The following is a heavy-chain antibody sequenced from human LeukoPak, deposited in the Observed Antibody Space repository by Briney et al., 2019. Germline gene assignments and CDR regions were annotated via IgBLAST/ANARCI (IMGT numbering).Heavy chain of an antibody. Sequence: PGGSLRLSCAASGFTFSSSAMSWVRQAPGKGLEWVSSISGSGSGGSTYYADSVKGRFTVSRDNPKNTLYVQMKSLRAEDTAVYYCAKDFVVVPGNVNYFDYWGQGTLVTVSS. CDR1: GFTFSSSA. J-gene: IGHJ4*02. V-gene: IGHV3-23*01. CDR2: ISGSGSGGST. CDR3: AKDFVVVPGNVNYFDY. D-gene: IGHD2-21*02.